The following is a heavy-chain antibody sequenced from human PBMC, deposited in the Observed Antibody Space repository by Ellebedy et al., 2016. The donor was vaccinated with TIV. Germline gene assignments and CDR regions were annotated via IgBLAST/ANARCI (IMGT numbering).Heavy chain of an antibody. CDR1: GGSFDSYY. CDR3: VKGRGSYYMDV. V-gene: IGHV4-34*12. J-gene: IGHJ6*03. D-gene: IGHD3-16*01. CDR2: IIHNGTT. Sequence: MPSETLSLTCAIAGGSFDSYYWSWIRKPPGKGLEWYGEIIHNGTTHYNPSLKSRVHMSVEKSKNQISLALTSVTSADTAVYYCVKGRGSYYMDVWGNGTTVTVSS.